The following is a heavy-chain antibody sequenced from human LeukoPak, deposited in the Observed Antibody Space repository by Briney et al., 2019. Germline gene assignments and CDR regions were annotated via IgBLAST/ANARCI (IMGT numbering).Heavy chain of an antibody. CDR1: GYTFTSYD. D-gene: IGHD1-7*01. CDR3: ARTGTLEGWFDP. Sequence: ASVKVSCEASGYTFTSYDINWVRQATGQGLEWMGWMNPNSGNTGYAQKFQGRVTMTRNTSISTAYMELSSLRSEDTAVYYCARTGTLEGWFDPWGQGTLVTVSS. J-gene: IGHJ5*02. V-gene: IGHV1-8*01. CDR2: MNPNSGNT.